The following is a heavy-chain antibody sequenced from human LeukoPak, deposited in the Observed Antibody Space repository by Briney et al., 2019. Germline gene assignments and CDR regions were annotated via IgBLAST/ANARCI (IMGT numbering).Heavy chain of an antibody. CDR3: ARERGGYGGSGSYVN. V-gene: IGHV3-48*03. Sequence: PGGSLRLSCAASGFTFSSYEMNWARQAPGKGLEWVSYISSSGSTIYYADSVKGRFTISRDNAKNSLYLQMNSLRAEDTAVYYCARERGGYGGSGSYVNWGQGTLVTVSS. D-gene: IGHD3-10*01. J-gene: IGHJ4*02. CDR2: ISSSGSTI. CDR1: GFTFSSYE.